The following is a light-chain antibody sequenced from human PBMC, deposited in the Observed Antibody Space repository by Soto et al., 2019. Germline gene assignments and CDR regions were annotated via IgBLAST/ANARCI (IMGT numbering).Light chain of an antibody. V-gene: IGLV2-14*01. CDR2: EVS. Sequence: SVLPQPASVSGSPGQSITISCTGTSTYVGGRNYVSWYQQHPGKAPKVMIYEVSNRPSGVSNRFTGSKSGNTASLTISGLQAEDEADYYCSSYTSSSTYVFGTGTKVTVL. CDR3: SSYTSSSTYV. CDR1: STYVGGRNY. J-gene: IGLJ1*01.